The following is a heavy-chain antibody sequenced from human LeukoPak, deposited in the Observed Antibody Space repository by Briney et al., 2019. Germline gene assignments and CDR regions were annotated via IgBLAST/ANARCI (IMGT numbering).Heavy chain of an antibody. D-gene: IGHD6-19*01. CDR3: ASSIAVAGTKGWFDP. CDR2: ISTNSAFI. Sequence: GGSLRLSCTASGFTFINYSMNWVRQAPGKGLEWVSSISTNSAFIYYADSVRGRFTISRDNAKNSLYLQMNSLRAEDTAVYYCASSIAVAGTKGWFDPWGQGTLVTVSS. CDR1: GFTFINYS. J-gene: IGHJ5*02. V-gene: IGHV3-21*01.